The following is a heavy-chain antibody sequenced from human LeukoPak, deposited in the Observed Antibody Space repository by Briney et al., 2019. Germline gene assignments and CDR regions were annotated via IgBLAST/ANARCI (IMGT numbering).Heavy chain of an antibody. V-gene: IGHV3-21*01. D-gene: IGHD3-22*01. J-gene: IGHJ3*02. CDR1: GFTFSSYS. Sequence: PGGSLRLSCAASGFTFSSYSMNWVRQAPGKGLEWVSSISSSSSYIYYADSVKGRFTISRDNAKNTLYLQMNSLRAEDTAVYYCARERGHYYDSRDAFDIWGQGTMVTVSS. CDR3: ARERGHYYDSRDAFDI. CDR2: ISSSSSYI.